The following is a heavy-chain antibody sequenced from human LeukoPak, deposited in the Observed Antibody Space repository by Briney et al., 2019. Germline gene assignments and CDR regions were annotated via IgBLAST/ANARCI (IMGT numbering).Heavy chain of an antibody. V-gene: IGHV3-23*01. D-gene: IGHD3/OR15-3a*01. CDR2: ILGRRDTT. J-gene: IGHJ4*02. CDR3: AKGQELDDGVFDY. Sequence: GGSLRLSCTASGFTFSSNAMTWVRQAPGKGMEWVSTILGRRDTTPYADSVKARFTISRDSSNNTLYLQMNSLTAEDTAVYYCAKGQELDDGVFDYWGQGTLVTVS. CDR1: GFTFSSNA.